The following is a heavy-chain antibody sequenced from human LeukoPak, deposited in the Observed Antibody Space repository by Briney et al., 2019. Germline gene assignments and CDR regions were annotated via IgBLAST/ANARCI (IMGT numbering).Heavy chain of an antibody. CDR2: ISSDGDNT. D-gene: IGHD4-17*01. Sequence: GGSLRLSCSASGFIFSNYGMYWVRQAPGKGLEFVSAISSDGDNTFYADSVKGRFTISRDNSKNTLYLQTSSLRGEDTAVYYCVEVTDYGDPRLYNFGYWGQGTLVTVSS. CDR3: VEVTDYGDPRLYNFGY. V-gene: IGHV3-64D*06. J-gene: IGHJ4*02. CDR1: GFIFSNYG.